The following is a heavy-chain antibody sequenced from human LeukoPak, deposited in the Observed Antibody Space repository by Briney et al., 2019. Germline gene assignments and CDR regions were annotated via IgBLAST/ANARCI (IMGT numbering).Heavy chain of an antibody. D-gene: IGHD2-2*01. Sequence: GGSLRLSCAASGFTFSSSWMNWVRQAPGKGLEWVANIGEDGNEKYYVDSVKGRFTISRDNAKNSLYLQMNSLRVEDTAVYYCARNWAMLDYSGQGILVTVSS. V-gene: IGHV3-7*04. CDR1: GFTFSSSW. CDR3: ARNWAMLDY. J-gene: IGHJ4*02. CDR2: IGEDGNEK.